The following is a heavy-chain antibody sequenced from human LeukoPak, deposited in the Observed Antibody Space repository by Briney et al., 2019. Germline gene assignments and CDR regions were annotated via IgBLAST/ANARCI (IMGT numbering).Heavy chain of an antibody. CDR2: IYYSGST. J-gene: IGHJ4*02. D-gene: IGHD6-6*01. CDR1: GGSISSYY. V-gene: IGHV4-59*08. CDR3: ARHSYSTSAGPYDY. Sequence: SETLSLTCIVSGGSISSYYWSWIRQPPGKGLEWIGYIYYSGSTNYNPSLKSRVTISVAASKNQFSLKLSSVTAADTAVYYCARHSYSTSAGPYDYWGQGTLVTVSS.